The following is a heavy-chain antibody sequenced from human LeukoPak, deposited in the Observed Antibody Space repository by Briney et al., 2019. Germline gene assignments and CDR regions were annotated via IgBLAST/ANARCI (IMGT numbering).Heavy chain of an antibody. CDR3: ARSPTAYSSGWYFWFDP. Sequence: ASVKVSCKASGYTFTSYAMHWVRQAPGQRLEWMGWINAGNGNTKYSQKFQGRVTITRDTSASTAYMELSSLRSEDTAVYYCARSPTAYSSGWYFWFDPWGQGTLVTVSS. D-gene: IGHD6-19*01. CDR2: INAGNGNT. CDR1: GYTFTSYA. J-gene: IGHJ5*02. V-gene: IGHV1-3*01.